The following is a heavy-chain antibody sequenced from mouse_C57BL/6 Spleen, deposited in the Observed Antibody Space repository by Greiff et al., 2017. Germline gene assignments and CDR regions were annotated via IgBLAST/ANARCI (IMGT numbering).Heavy chain of an antibody. D-gene: IGHD1-1*01. CDR3: ANHRVYYGSSPYYYAMDY. Sequence: VQLQESGPGLVAPSQSLSITCTVSGFSLTSYGVSWVRQPPGKGLEWLGVIWGDGSTNYHSALISRLSISKDNSKSQVFLKLNSLQTDETATFYCANHRVYYGSSPYYYAMDYWGQGTSVTVSS. CDR1: GFSLTSYG. V-gene: IGHV2-3*01. J-gene: IGHJ4*01. CDR2: IWGDGST.